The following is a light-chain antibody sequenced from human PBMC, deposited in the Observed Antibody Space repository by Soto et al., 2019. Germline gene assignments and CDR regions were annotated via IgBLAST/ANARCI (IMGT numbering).Light chain of an antibody. CDR1: QSVSSN. CDR2: GAF. Sequence: EIVMTQSSATLSVSPGERATLSCRASQSVSSNLAWYQQKPGQAPRLLIYGAFTRATGIPTRLSGSGSGTEYTLTISSLQSEDCAVYYCQQYNNWPPWTFGQGTKVDIK. J-gene: IGKJ1*01. CDR3: QQYNNWPPWT. V-gene: IGKV3-15*01.